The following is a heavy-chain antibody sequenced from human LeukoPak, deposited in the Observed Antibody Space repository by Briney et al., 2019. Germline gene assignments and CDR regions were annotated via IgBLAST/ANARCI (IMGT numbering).Heavy chain of an antibody. CDR1: GFTVSSNY. CDR2: IYSGGST. J-gene: IGHJ4*02. Sequence: AGGSLRLSCAASGFTVSSNYMSWVRQAPGKGLEWVSVIYSGGSTYYADSVKGRFTISRDNSKNTLYLQMNSLRAEDTAVYYCARVVAATSYYFVYWGQGTLVTVSS. CDR3: ARVVAATSYYFVY. D-gene: IGHD2-15*01. V-gene: IGHV3-66*01.